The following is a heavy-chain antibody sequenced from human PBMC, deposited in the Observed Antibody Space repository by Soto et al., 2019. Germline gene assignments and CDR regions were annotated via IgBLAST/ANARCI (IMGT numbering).Heavy chain of an antibody. J-gene: IGHJ6*02. CDR3: ARHGEVVRGVIRTNYYYGMDV. D-gene: IGHD3-10*01. CDR1: RGSIISYY. V-gene: IGHV4-59*08. CDR2: IYYRGST. Sequence: SDTLSLTCPLSRGSIISYYWSWLPQAPRKGLERIGSIYYRGSTNYLPSLKSRVTISVDTSKNQFSLKLSSVTAADTAVYYCARHGEVVRGVIRTNYYYGMDVWGQGTTVT.